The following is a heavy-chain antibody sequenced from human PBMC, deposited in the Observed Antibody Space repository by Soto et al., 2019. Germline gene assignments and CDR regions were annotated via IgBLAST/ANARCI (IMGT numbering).Heavy chain of an antibody. Sequence: SVKVSCKVSDYTLTTAAISWVRQAPGQGLEWMGGIIPMFDTPIYAQKFQDRVTITADESTSTAYMQLSSLRSGDTAVYYCARSGGLDRDFNYWGQGSLVTVSS. CDR3: ARSGGLDRDFNY. CDR1: DYTLTTAA. V-gene: IGHV1-69*13. J-gene: IGHJ4*02. CDR2: IIPMFDTP. D-gene: IGHD2-15*01.